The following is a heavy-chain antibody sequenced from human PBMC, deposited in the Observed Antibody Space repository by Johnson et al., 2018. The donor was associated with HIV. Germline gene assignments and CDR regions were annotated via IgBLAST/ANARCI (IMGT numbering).Heavy chain of an antibody. CDR1: GFTFSSYW. CDR2: INEDGREK. D-gene: IGHD1-26*01. Sequence: VQLVESGGGLVQPGGSLRLSCAASGFTFSSYWMSWVRQAPGKGLEWVANINEDGREKHYVDSVRGRFTISRDNGKNSLSLQMNTLGADDTGVYFCARGREDSWGQGTMVTVSS. J-gene: IGHJ3*01. CDR3: ARGREDS. V-gene: IGHV3-7*01.